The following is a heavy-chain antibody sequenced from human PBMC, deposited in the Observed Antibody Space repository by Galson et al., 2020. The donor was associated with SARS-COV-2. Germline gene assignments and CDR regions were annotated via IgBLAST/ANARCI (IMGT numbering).Heavy chain of an antibody. CDR2: ISSSSSTI. V-gene: IGHV3-48*01. J-gene: IGHJ5*02. Sequence: GGSLRLSCAASGFTFSSYSMNWVRQAPGKGLEWVSYISSSSSTIYYADSVKGRFTISRDNAKNSLYLQMNSLRAEDTAVYYCAREVNERWFAPWGQGTLVTVSS. CDR1: GFTFSSYS. CDR3: AREVNERWFAP. D-gene: IGHD1-1*01.